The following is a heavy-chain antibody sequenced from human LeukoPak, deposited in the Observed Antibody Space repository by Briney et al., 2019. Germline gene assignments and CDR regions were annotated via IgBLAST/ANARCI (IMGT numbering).Heavy chain of an antibody. CDR2: ISYDGSNK. V-gene: IGHV3-30*04. CDR3: GINWNIDY. Sequence: PGGSLRLSCAASGFTFSSYAMHWVRQAPGKGLEWVAVISYDGSNKYYADSVKGRFTISRDNSKNTLYLQMSSLRAEDTALYYCGINWNIDYWGQGTLVTVSS. CDR1: GFTFSSYA. J-gene: IGHJ4*02. D-gene: IGHD1/OR15-1a*01.